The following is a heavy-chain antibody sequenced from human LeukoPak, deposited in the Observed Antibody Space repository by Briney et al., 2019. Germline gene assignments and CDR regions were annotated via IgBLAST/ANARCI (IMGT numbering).Heavy chain of an antibody. CDR2: ISYDGSNK. V-gene: IGHV3-30*18. CDR1: GFTFSSYG. J-gene: IGHJ4*02. D-gene: IGHD3-9*01. CDR3: AKVLRYFDWLPPFDY. Sequence: PGRSLRLSCAASGFTFSSYGMHWVRQAPGKGLEWVAVISYDGSNKYYADSVKGRFTISRDNSKNTLYLQMNSLRAEDTAVYYCAKVLRYFDWLPPFDYWGQGTPVTVSS.